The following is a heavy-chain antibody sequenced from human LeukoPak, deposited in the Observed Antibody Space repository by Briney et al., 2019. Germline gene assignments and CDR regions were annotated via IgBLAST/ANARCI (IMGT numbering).Heavy chain of an antibody. CDR2: IYHSGST. J-gene: IGHJ4*01. CDR3: AGAVAGYYFDY. V-gene: IGHV4-38-2*01. CDR1: GYSISSGYY. Sequence: SETLSLTCAVAGYSISSGYYWGWIRQPPGKGLEWIGSIYHSGSTYYNPSLKSRVTISVDTSKNQFSLKLSSVTAADTAVYYCAGAVAGYYFDYWGHGTLVTVSS. D-gene: IGHD6-19*01.